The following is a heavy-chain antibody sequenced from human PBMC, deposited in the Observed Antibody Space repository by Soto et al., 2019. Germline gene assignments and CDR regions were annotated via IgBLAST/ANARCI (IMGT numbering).Heavy chain of an antibody. CDR1: GFTFDDYA. J-gene: IGHJ3*01. D-gene: IGHD3-10*02. CDR3: AKDRVRGLFGEASFDA. Sequence: EVQLVESGGGLVQPGRSLRLSCAASGFTFDDYAMHWVRQAPGKGLEWVSGITWNTHKIAYADSVEGRFTISRDNAKNSLYLQMNSLRAEDTALYYCAKDRVRGLFGEASFDAWGQGTLVTFS. V-gene: IGHV3-9*01. CDR2: ITWNTHKI.